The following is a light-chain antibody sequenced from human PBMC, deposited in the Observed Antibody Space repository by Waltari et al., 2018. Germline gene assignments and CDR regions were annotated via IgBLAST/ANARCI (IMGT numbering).Light chain of an antibody. J-gene: IGLJ2*01. CDR2: DVT. V-gene: IGLV2-14*03. Sequence: HSALTQTPSVSGSPGHSITISCTGTSSDGGGYNYLSWYQQYPGKAPQLIIYDVTFRPSGVSNRFSGSKSANTASLTISGLQAEDEAEYYCSSNTDNNTLVFGGGTKVTVL. CDR3: SSNTDNNTLV. CDR1: SSDGGGYNY.